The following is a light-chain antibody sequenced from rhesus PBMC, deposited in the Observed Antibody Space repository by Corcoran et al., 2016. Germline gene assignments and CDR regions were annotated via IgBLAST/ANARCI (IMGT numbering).Light chain of an antibody. CDR3: QQYSNWPHS. CDR1: QSVSSN. CDR2: DTT. Sequence: EIVLTQSPATLSLSPGERATLSCRASQSVSSNLAWYQQKPGQAPRLLIYDTTNRAPGIPDRFSGRGSGTAFTLTVSSLEPEDVGVYYCQQYSNWPHSFGRGTKVEIK. V-gene: IGKV3-35*01. J-gene: IGKJ2*01.